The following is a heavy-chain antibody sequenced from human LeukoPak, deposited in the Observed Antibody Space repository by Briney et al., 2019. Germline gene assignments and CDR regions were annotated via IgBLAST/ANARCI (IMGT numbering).Heavy chain of an antibody. D-gene: IGHD6-19*01. CDR3: AIVVARGEQWLDQWYFDY. CDR1: GYTLTELS. Sequence: ASVKVSCKISGYTLTELSMHWVRQAPGKGLEWMGGFDPEDGETIYAQKFQGRVTMTEDTSTDTAYMELSSLRSEDTAVYYCAIVVARGEQWLDQWYFDYWGQGTLVTVSS. J-gene: IGHJ4*02. V-gene: IGHV1-24*01. CDR2: FDPEDGET.